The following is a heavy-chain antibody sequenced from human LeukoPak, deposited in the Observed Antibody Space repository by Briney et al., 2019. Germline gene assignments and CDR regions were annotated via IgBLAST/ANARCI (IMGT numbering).Heavy chain of an antibody. CDR2: IKQDGSEK. V-gene: IGHV3-7*03. J-gene: IGHJ3*02. CDR3: ARDPVGSGSHPDAFDI. CDR1: GFTFSSYW. Sequence: GGSLRLSCAASGFTFSSYWMSWVRQAPGKGLEWVANIKQDGSEKYYVDSVKGRFTISRDNSKNTLYLQMNSLRAEDTAVYYCARDPVGSGSHPDAFDIWGQGTMVTVSS. D-gene: IGHD3-10*01.